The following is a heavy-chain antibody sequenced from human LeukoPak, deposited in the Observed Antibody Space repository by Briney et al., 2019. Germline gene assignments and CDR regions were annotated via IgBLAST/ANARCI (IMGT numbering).Heavy chain of an antibody. CDR3: AKEGDYGDYVPGDYYYGMDV. CDR1: GFTVSSNE. CDR2: ISGSGGST. J-gene: IGHJ6*02. V-gene: IGHV3-23*01. D-gene: IGHD4-17*01. Sequence: GGSLRLSCAASGFTVSSNEMSWVRQAPGKGLEWVSAISGSGGSTYYADSVKGRFTISRDNSKNTLYLQMNSLRAEDTAVYYCAKEGDYGDYVPGDYYYGMDVWGQGTTVTVSS.